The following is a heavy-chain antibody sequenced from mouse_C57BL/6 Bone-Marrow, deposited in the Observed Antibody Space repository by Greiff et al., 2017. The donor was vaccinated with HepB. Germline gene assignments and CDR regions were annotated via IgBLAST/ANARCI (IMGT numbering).Heavy chain of an antibody. CDR3: ARFGYGNFYAMDY. D-gene: IGHD2-1*01. Sequence: VHLVESGAELVRPGTSVKMSCKASGYTFTNYWIGWAKQRPGHGLEWIGDIYPGGGYTNYNEKFKGKATLTADKSSSTAYMQFSSLTSEDSAIYYCARFGYGNFYAMDYWGQGTSVTVSS. CDR1: GYTFTNYW. J-gene: IGHJ4*01. CDR2: IYPGGGYT. V-gene: IGHV1-63*01.